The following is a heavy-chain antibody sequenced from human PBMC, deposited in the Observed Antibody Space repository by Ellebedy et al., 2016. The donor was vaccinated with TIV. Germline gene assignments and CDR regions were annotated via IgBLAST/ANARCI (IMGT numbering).Heavy chain of an antibody. V-gene: IGHV3-72*01. D-gene: IGHD6-13*01. CDR2: IRNKANTYST. Sequence: PGGSLRLSCAASAFTFSDHYMDWARQAPGKGLEWVGRIRNKANTYSTEYAASVKGRFTISRDDSKNSLYLQMDSLRAEDTAVYYCARGCTSNCPYGYFDFWGRGTLVTVSS. CDR3: ARGCTSNCPYGYFDF. CDR1: AFTFSDHY. J-gene: IGHJ2*01.